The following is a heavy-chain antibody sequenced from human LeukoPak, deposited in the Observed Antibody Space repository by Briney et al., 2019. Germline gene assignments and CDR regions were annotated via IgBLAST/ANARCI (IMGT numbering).Heavy chain of an antibody. V-gene: IGHV4-39*07. CDR1: GGSISSSSYY. J-gene: IGHJ4*02. CDR2: IYYSGST. Sequence: PSETLSLTCTVSGGSISSSSYYWGWIRQPPGKGLEWIGSIYYSGSTYYNPSLKSRVTISVDTSKNQFSLKLSSVTAADTAVYCCARDTIDSSGYPLDYWGQGTLVTVSS. CDR3: ARDTIDSSGYPLDY. D-gene: IGHD3-22*01.